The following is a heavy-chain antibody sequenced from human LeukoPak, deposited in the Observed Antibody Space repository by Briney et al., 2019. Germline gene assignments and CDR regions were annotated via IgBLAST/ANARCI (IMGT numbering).Heavy chain of an antibody. D-gene: IGHD3-3*02. J-gene: IGHJ2*01. CDR1: GGSISSGDYY. V-gene: IGHV4-30-4*08. CDR3: ARDPLTIRGSYFDL. CDR2: IYYSGST. Sequence: SETLSLTCTVSGGSISSGDYYWSWIRQPPGKGLGWIGYIYYSGSTYYNPSLKSRVTISVDTSKNQFSLKLSPVTAADAAVYYCARDPLTIRGSYFDLWGRGTLVTVSS.